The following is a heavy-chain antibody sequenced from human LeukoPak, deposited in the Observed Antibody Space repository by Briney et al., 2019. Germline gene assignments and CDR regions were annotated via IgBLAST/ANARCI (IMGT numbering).Heavy chain of an antibody. CDR3: AKGYGSSTSYGNWFDP. CDR2: ISSGGTSE. D-gene: IGHD2-2*01. V-gene: IGHV3-30*18. CDR1: GFTFSTYA. Sequence: GGSLRLSCGPSGFTFSTYAMHWVRQTPDKGLEWVAFISSGGTSENYADSVKGRFTISRDNSKNTLYLRMNNLTPEDTAVYYCAKGYGSSTSYGNWFDPWGQGTLVTVSS. J-gene: IGHJ5*02.